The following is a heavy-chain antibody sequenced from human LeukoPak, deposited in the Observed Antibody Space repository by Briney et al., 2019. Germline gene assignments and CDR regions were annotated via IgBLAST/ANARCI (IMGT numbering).Heavy chain of an antibody. Sequence: SETLSLTCAVYGGSFSGYYWSWIRQPPGKGLEWIGEINHSGSTNYNPSLKSRVTISVDTSKNQFSLKLSSVTAADTAVYYCARMDSSGWYGRTDYYYMDVWGEGTTVTVSS. J-gene: IGHJ6*03. CDR2: INHSGST. V-gene: IGHV4-34*01. D-gene: IGHD6-19*01. CDR1: GGSFSGYY. CDR3: ARMDSSGWYGRTDYYYMDV.